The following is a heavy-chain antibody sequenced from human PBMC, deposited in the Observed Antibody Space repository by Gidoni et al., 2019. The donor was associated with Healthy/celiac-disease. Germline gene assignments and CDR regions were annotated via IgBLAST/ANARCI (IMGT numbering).Heavy chain of an antibody. CDR2: IYYSGST. V-gene: IGHV4-39*01. J-gene: IGHJ4*02. CDR3: ARQASPEYSSSSENFDY. Sequence: QLQLQESGPGLVKPSETLSLTCTVSGGSISSSSYYWGWIRQPPGKGLEWIGSIYYSGSTYYNPSLKSRVTISVDTFKNQFSLKLSSVTAADTAVYYCARQASPEYSSSSENFDYWGQGTLVTVSS. CDR1: GGSISSSSYY. D-gene: IGHD6-6*01.